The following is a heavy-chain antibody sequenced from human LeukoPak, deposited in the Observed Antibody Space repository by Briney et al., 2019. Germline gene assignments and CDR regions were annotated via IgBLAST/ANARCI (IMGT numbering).Heavy chain of an antibody. V-gene: IGHV3-30-3*01. CDR1: GFTFSSYA. CDR3: ARDKQLDP. CDR2: ISYDGSNK. Sequence: GGSLRLSCAASGFTFSSYAMHWVRQAPGKGLEWVAVISYDGSNKYYADSVKGRFTISRDNSKNTLYLQMNSLRAEDTAVYYCARDKQLDPWGQGTLVTVSS. D-gene: IGHD6-13*01. J-gene: IGHJ5*02.